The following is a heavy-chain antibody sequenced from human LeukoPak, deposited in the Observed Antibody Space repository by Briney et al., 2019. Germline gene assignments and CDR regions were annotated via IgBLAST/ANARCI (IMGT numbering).Heavy chain of an antibody. CDR1: GFTFSEYA. J-gene: IGHJ4*02. V-gene: IGHV3-30-3*01. D-gene: IGHD3-3*01. Sequence: HPGRSLRLSCAASGFTFSEYAMHWVRQAPGKGLEWVAVISYDGRQKYYGDSVKGRFTISRDNPENTLYLQMNSLRDDDTAVYYCARVFLERLTSGYFDNWGQGTLVTVSP. CDR3: ARVFLERLTSGYFDN. CDR2: ISYDGRQK.